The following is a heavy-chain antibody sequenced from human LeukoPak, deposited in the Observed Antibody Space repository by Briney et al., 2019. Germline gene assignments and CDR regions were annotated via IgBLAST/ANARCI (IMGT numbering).Heavy chain of an antibody. CDR3: ARDREMATNFPNWFDP. V-gene: IGHV1-69*13. D-gene: IGHD5-24*01. CDR2: IIPIFGTA. Sequence: SVKVSCKASGGTFSSYAISWVRQAPGHGLEWMGGIIPIFGTANYAQKFQGRVTITADESTSTAYMELSSLRSEDTAVYYCARDREMATNFPNWFDPWGQGTLVTVSS. CDR1: GGTFSSYA. J-gene: IGHJ5*02.